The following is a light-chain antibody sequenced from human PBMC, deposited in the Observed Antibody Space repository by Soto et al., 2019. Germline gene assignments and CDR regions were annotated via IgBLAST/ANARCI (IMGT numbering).Light chain of an antibody. CDR2: DAS. CDR3: QQYDNLPT. J-gene: IGKJ4*01. Sequence: DIQMTQSPSSLSASVGDMVTITCQASQDISNYLNWYQQKPGKAPKLLIYDASNLETGVPSRFSGSGSGTDFTFTISSLQPEDIATYYCQQYDNLPTFGGGTKVDIK. V-gene: IGKV1-33*01. CDR1: QDISNY.